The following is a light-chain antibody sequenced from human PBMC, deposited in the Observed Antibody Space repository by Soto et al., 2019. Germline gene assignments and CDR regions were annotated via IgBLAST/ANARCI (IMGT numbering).Light chain of an antibody. CDR2: VVR. J-gene: IGLJ2*01. CDR1: DIGSKS. Sequence: SYELTQPPSVSVAPGQTARITCGGTDIGSKSVHWYQQKPGQAPELVVYVVRDRPSGIPERFSGSNSGNTATLTISRVEDGDEAAYYCQVWDSSSDHSVVFGGGTKVTVL. CDR3: QVWDSSSDHSVV. V-gene: IGLV3-21*02.